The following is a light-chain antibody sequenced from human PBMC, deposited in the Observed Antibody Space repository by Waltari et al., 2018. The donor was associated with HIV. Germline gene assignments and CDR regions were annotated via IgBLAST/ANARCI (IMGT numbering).Light chain of an antibody. J-gene: IGKJ4*01. CDR1: QSVRSL. Sequence: EIVLTQSPATLSLSPGERATLSCGASQSVRSLIAWYQQKPDQAPRLLIYDASNRATGIPARFSGSGSGTDFTLTISSLEPEDFAVYYCQQRSNWPLTFGGGTEVEIK. CDR2: DAS. V-gene: IGKV3-11*01. CDR3: QQRSNWPLT.